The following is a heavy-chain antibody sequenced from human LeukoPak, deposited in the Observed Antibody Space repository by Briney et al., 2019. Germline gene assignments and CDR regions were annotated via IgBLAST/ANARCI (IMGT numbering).Heavy chain of an antibody. CDR1: GGSISGYY. CDR2: IFSSGGT. D-gene: IGHD6-19*01. J-gene: IGHJ4*02. CDR3: ARRRVAGSFGY. V-gene: IGHV4-4*07. Sequence: SETLSLTCTVSGGSISGYYWNWIRQPAGKGLHWVGRIFSSGGTNYNPSLQSRVTMSVDTSKNQFSLKLSSVTAADTAVYYCARRRVAGSFGYWGQGTLVTVSS.